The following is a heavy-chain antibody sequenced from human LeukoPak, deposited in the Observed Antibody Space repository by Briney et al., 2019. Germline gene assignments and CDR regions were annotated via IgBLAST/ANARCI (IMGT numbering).Heavy chain of an antibody. J-gene: IGHJ4*02. CDR2: IWYGGSNK. CDR1: GFTFSSYG. Sequence: GGSLRLSCAASGFTFSSYGMHWVRQAPGKGLEWAAVIWYGGSNKYYADSVKGRFTISRDNSKNTLYLQMNSLRAEDTAVYYCAKAGIAAAGYFDYWGQGTLVTVSS. D-gene: IGHD6-13*01. V-gene: IGHV3-30*02. CDR3: AKAGIAAAGYFDY.